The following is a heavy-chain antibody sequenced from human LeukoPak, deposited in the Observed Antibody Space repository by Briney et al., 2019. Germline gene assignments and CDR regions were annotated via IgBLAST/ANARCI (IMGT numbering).Heavy chain of an antibody. J-gene: IGHJ6*02. Sequence: GGSLRLSCAASGFSFSDYYLNWIRQAPGKGLEWVSYMSSTGATIYYADSVKGRFTISRDNARNLLYLQMNSLRAEDTAVYYCARAAVVRGGKSYYYGMDVWGQGTTVTVSS. CDR3: ARAAVVRGGKSYYYGMDV. V-gene: IGHV3-11*01. D-gene: IGHD3-10*01. CDR1: GFSFSDYY. CDR2: MSSTGATI.